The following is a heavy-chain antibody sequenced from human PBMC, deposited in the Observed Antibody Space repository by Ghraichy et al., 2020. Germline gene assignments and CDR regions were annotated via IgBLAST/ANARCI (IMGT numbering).Heavy chain of an antibody. J-gene: IGHJ4*02. CDR3: ARDHGAVVTSIPGFH. CDR2: INPSGGST. D-gene: IGHD4-23*01. CDR1: GYTFTSYY. Sequence: ASVKVSCKASGYTFTSYYMHWVRQAPGQGLEWMGIINPSGGSTSYAQKFQGRVTMTRDTSTSTVYMELSSLRSEDTAVYYCARDHGAVVTSIPGFHWGQGTLVTVSS. V-gene: IGHV1-46*01.